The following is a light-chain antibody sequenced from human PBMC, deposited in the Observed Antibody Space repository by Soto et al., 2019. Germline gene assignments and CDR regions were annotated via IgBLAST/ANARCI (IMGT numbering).Light chain of an antibody. CDR2: AAS. V-gene: IGKV1-39*01. CDR1: QSISSY. Sequence: DIQMTQSPSSLSASVGDRVTITCRASQSISSYLNWYQQKPGKAPKLLIHAASSLQSGVPSRFSGSGSGTDFTLTISSLQPEDFATYYCQQSYSTLRTFGQGTKVDIK. CDR3: QQSYSTLRT. J-gene: IGKJ1*01.